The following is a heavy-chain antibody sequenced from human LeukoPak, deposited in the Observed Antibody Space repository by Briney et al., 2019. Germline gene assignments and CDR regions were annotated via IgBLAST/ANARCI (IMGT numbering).Heavy chain of an antibody. V-gene: IGHV4-59*01. CDR3: ARGYYDSSGYSNAFDI. CDR2: IYHSGTT. CDR1: SGSITSSY. D-gene: IGHD3-22*01. J-gene: IGHJ3*02. Sequence: PSETLSLTCTVSSGSITSSYWSWLRQPPGKALEWIGYIYHSGTTNYNPSLQSRVTISVDTSKNQFSLKLTSVTAADTAVYYCARGYYDSSGYSNAFDIWGQGTMVTVSS.